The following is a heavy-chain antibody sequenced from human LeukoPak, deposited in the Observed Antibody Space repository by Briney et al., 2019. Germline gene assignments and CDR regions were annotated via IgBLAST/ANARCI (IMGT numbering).Heavy chain of an antibody. CDR1: GGSISSYY. J-gene: IGHJ4*02. V-gene: IGHV4-34*01. D-gene: IGHD2-2*01. CDR2: INHSGST. CDR3: ARRPYQLPTNWRFSYYFDY. Sequence: PSETLSLTCTVSGGSISSYYWSWIRQPPGKGLEWIGEINHSGSTNYNPSLKSRVTISVDTSKNQFSLKLSSVTAADTAVYYCARRPYQLPTNWRFSYYFDYWGQGTLVTVSS.